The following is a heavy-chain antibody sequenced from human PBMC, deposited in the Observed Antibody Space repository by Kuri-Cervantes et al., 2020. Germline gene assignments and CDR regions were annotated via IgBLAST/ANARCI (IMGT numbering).Heavy chain of an antibody. CDR1: GGSISSYY. CDR2: IYYSGST. CDR3: AIRVAGTFDY. D-gene: IGHD6-19*01. V-gene: IGHV4-59*05. J-gene: IGHJ4*02. Sequence: ESLKISCTVSGGSISSYYWSWIRQPAGKGLEWIGSIYYSGSTYYNPSLKSRVTISVDTSKNQFSLKLSSVTAADTAVYYCAIRVAGTFDYWGQGTLVTVSS.